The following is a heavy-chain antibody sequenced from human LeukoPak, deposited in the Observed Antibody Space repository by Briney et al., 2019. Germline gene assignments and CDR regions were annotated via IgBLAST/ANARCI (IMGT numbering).Heavy chain of an antibody. J-gene: IGHJ5*02. Sequence: GGSLRLSCAASGFTFSSYGMHWVRQAPGKGLEWVAFIRYDGSNKYYADSVKGRFTISRDNSKNTLYLQMNSLRAEDTAVYYCAKDPYDSVLLWFGELVAPSWFDPWGQGTLVTVSS. V-gene: IGHV3-30*02. CDR1: GFTFSSYG. D-gene: IGHD3-10*01. CDR3: AKDPYDSVLLWFGELVAPSWFDP. CDR2: IRYDGSNK.